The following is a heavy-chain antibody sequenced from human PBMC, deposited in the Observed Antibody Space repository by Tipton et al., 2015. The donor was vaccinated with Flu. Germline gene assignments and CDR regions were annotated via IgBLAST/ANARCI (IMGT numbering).Heavy chain of an antibody. CDR2: IYHSGST. J-gene: IGHJ4*02. Sequence: TLSLTCTVSGGSINSALYYWSWIRHHPGKGLEWIGYIYHSGSTFYNPSLKSRATISIDTSKNQFSLNLSSLTPADTAVYYCARPTTVTADFDHWGQGTLVTVSS. D-gene: IGHD4-17*01. CDR1: GGSINSALYY. V-gene: IGHV4-31*03. CDR3: ARPTTVTADFDH.